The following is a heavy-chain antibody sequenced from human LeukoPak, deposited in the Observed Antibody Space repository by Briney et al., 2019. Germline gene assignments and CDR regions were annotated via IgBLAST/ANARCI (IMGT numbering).Heavy chain of an antibody. CDR2: IIPIFGTA. D-gene: IGHD5-18*01. V-gene: IGHV1-69*13. J-gene: IGHJ4*02. CDR1: GGTFSSYA. CDR3: ASRLDTAMVSYYFDY. Sequence: ASVKVSCKASGGTFSSYAISWVRQAPGQGLEWMGGIIPIFGTANYAQKFQGRVTITADESTSTAYMELSSLKSEDTAVYYCASRLDTAMVSYYFDYWGQGTLVTVSS.